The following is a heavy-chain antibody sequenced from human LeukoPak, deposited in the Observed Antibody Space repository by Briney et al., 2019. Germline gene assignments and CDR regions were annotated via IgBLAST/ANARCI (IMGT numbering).Heavy chain of an antibody. CDR1: GGSISSYY. CDR2: INHSGNT. D-gene: IGHD5-18*01. CDR3: ARERIQRYTYASSDFDY. Sequence: SETLSLTCSVSGGSISSYYWSWIRQPPGKGLEWIGEINHSGNTNYNPSLKSRVTISMDTSKNQFSLKVTSVTAADTALYYCARERIQRYTYASSDFDYWGRGTLVTVSS. J-gene: IGHJ4*02. V-gene: IGHV4-34*01.